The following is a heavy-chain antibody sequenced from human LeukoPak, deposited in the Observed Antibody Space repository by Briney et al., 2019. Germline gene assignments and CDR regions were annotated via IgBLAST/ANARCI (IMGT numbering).Heavy chain of an antibody. CDR1: GDSFSSHY. J-gene: IGHJ3*02. V-gene: IGHV4-59*11. D-gene: IGHD2-21*01. CDR3: ARDRISINALDM. CDR2: VSYIGSN. Sequence: SETLSLNCTVSGDSFSSHYWSWVRQPPGRGLEWFGYVSYIGSNNYNPSLKSRVTISVDTSMNQFSLKLTSVTAADTALYYCARDRISINALDMWGQGTMVTVSS.